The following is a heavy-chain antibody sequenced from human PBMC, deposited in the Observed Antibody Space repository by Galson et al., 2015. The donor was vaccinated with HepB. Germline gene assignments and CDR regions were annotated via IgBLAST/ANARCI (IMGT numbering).Heavy chain of an antibody. CDR1: GDSVSSNSAA. Sequence: CAISGDSVSSNSAAWNWIRQSPSRGLEWLGRTYYRSKWYNDYAVSVKSRITINPDTSKNQFSLQLSSVTAADTAVYYCARVHYYGSGSLELDAFDIWGQGTMVTVSS. CDR2: TYYRSKWYN. J-gene: IGHJ3*02. CDR3: ARVHYYGSGSLELDAFDI. V-gene: IGHV6-1*01. D-gene: IGHD3-10*01.